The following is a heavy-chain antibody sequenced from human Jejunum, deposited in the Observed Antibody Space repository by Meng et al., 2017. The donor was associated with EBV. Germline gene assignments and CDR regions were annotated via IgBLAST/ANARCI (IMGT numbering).Heavy chain of an antibody. Sequence: QITLKESGPTPVKPXXXXTXTCTFSGFSLSTSGVGVGWIRQPPGKALEFLALVYWDDYKPFSPSLKNRLTITKDTSKNQVVFTMTNMDPVDTATYYCAHRKDGTFDFWGQGTLVTVSS. CDR1: GFSLSTSGVG. J-gene: IGHJ4*02. CDR3: AHRKDGTFDF. D-gene: IGHD6-6*01. CDR2: VYWDDYK. V-gene: IGHV2-5*02.